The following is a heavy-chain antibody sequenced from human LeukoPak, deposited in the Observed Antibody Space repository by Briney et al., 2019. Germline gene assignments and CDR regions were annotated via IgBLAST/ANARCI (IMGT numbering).Heavy chain of an antibody. D-gene: IGHD2-21*02. CDR3: ARENFDIGVVTAIQSLNY. CDR2: IIPILGIA. V-gene: IGHV1-69*04. J-gene: IGHJ4*02. CDR1: GGTFSSYA. Sequence: SVKVTCKSSGGTFSSYAISWVRQAPGQGLEWMGRIIPILGIANYAQKFQGRVTITADKSTSTAYMELSSLRTEDTAVYYCARENFDIGVVTAIQSLNYWGQGTLVTVSS.